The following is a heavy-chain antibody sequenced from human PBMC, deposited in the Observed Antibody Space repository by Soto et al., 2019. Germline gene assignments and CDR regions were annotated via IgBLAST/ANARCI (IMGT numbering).Heavy chain of an antibody. Sequence: QVQLQQWGAGLLKPSETLSLTCAVYGGSFSGYYWSWIRQPPGKGRGWIGEINHSGRTNYNPSLKSRVTISVDTSKNQFSLKLSSVTAADTAVYYCARLYSSSSAYYYYYYGMDVWGQGTTVTVSS. D-gene: IGHD6-13*01. V-gene: IGHV4-34*01. J-gene: IGHJ6*02. CDR3: ARLYSSSSAYYYYYYGMDV. CDR1: GGSFSGYY. CDR2: INHSGRT.